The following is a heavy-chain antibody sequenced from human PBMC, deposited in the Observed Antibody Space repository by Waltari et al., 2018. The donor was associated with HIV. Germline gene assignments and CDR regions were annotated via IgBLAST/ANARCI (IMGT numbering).Heavy chain of an antibody. CDR1: GFTFKNYA. CDR2: VSESGDST. J-gene: IGHJ5*02. Sequence: ELYLLDSGGGLVQPGGSLRVSCGGSGFTFKNYAVSWVRQAPGKGLEWISSVSESGDSTYYADSVEGRFTISRDNSKNMLYLQMNGLRDEDTAVYYCAGEDDRGDFPWGQGTLVTVSA. D-gene: IGHD2-21*01. V-gene: IGHV3-23*01. CDR3: AGEDDRGDFP.